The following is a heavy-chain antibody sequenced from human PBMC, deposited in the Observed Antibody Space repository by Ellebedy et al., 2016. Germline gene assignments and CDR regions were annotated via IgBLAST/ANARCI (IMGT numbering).Heavy chain of an antibody. CDR1: GFTFGDSV. D-gene: IGHD1-26*01. CDR3: SRGLGVTPYNWFDP. V-gene: IGHV3-49*03. J-gene: IGHJ5*02. CDR2: IRFKASGGTT. Sequence: GGSLRLXCTASGFTFGDSVLGWFRQAPGKGLEWVGYIRFKASGGTTEYAASVKGRFTISRDDSKRIAYLQMNSLETEDTAIYYCSRGLGVTPYNWFDPWGQGTLVTVSS.